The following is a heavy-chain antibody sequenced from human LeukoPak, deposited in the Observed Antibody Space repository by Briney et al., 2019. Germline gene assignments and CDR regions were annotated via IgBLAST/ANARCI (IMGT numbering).Heavy chain of an antibody. CDR3: ARDLHYDFWSGYYTGDVDYFDY. CDR1: GFTFSSYS. D-gene: IGHD3-3*01. Sequence: GGSLRLCCAASGFTFSSYSMNWVRQAPGKGLEWVSSISSSSSYIYYADSVKGRFTISRDNAKNSLYLQMNSLRAEDTAVYYCARDLHYDFWSGYYTGDVDYFDYWGQGTLVTVSS. CDR2: ISSSSSYI. J-gene: IGHJ4*02. V-gene: IGHV3-21*01.